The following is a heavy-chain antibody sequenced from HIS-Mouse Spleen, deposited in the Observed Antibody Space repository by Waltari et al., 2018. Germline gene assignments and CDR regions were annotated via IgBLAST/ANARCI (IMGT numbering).Heavy chain of an antibody. CDR3: ARGLTGDLEY. V-gene: IGHV1-8*01. J-gene: IGHJ4*02. D-gene: IGHD7-27*01. CDR2: RNPNDGNT. CDR1: GYTFTRYD. Sequence: QVQLVQSGAEVKKPGASVKVSCKASGYTFTRYDINWVRQATGQGLGWLGWRNPNDGNTGYAHKFQGRDTMSRNTTISTAYMGLSRLRSEDTAVYDCARGLTGDLEYWGQGTLVSVSS.